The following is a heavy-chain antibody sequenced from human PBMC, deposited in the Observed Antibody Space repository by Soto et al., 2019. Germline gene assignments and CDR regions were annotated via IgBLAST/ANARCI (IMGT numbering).Heavy chain of an antibody. Sequence: GGSLRLSCAASGFTFSSYAMSWVRQAPGKGLEWVSAISGSGGSTYYADSVKGRFTISRDNSKNTLYLQMNSLRAEDTAVYYCAKVQYSTYGSGSEKAYYFDYWGQGTLVTVSS. J-gene: IGHJ4*02. D-gene: IGHD3-10*01. CDR2: ISGSGGST. CDR1: GFTFSSYA. CDR3: AKVQYSTYGSGSEKAYYFDY. V-gene: IGHV3-23*01.